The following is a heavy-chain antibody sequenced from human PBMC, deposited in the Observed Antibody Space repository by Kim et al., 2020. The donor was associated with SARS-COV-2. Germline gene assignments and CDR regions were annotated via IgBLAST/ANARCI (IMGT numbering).Heavy chain of an antibody. CDR3: ARSGVAVTGGGFGY. D-gene: IGHD6-19*01. V-gene: IGHV6-1*01. Sequence: SQTLSLTCVISGDSVSSNSASWHWIRQSPSRGLEWLGRTYYRSKWNYELAVSLKSRITINPDTSKNQFSLQLNSVSPEDTAVYYCARSGVAVTGGGFGYWGQGTLVTVSS. CDR1: GDSVSSNSAS. CDR2: TYYRSKWNY. J-gene: IGHJ4*02.